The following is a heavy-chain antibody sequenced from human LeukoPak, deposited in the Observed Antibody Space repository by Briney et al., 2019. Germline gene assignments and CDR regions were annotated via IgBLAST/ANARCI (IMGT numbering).Heavy chain of an antibody. V-gene: IGHV4-39*01. CDR1: GGSISSSSYY. Sequence: SETLSLTCTVSGGSISSSSYYWGWIRQPPGKGLEWIGSIYYSGSTYYNPSLKSRVTISVDTSKNQFSLKLSSVTAADTAVYYCARRGNYFGYWGQGTLVTVSS. J-gene: IGHJ4*02. CDR3: ARRGNYFGY. CDR2: IYYSGST. D-gene: IGHD2-15*01.